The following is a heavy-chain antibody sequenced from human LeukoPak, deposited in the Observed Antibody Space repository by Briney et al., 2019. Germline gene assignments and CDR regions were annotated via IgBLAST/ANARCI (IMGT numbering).Heavy chain of an antibody. D-gene: IGHD2-21*01. CDR3: TTTGRVVGFDY. V-gene: IGHV3-73*01. CDR1: GFTFSGSA. Sequence: GGSLKLSCSGFTFSGSALHWVRQASGKGLEWVGRIRSKANDYATTYAASVKGRFSISRDDSKNTAYLQMKSLKAEDTDLYYCTTTGRVVGFDYWGQGTQVTVSP. J-gene: IGHJ4*02. CDR2: IRSKANDYAT.